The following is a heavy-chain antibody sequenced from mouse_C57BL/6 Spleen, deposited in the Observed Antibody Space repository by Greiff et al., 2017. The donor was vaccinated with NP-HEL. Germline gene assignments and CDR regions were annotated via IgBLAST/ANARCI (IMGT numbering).Heavy chain of an antibody. CDR2: IHTNSGST. Sequence: VQLQQPGAELVKPGASVKLSCKASGYTFTSYWMRWVKQRPGQGLEWIGMIHTNSGSTNYHAKFKSKATLTVDKSSSTAYMQLSSLTSEDSAVYYCAHYDGDAYWGQGTLVTVSA. V-gene: IGHV1-64*01. CDR1: GYTFTSYW. D-gene: IGHD1-2*01. J-gene: IGHJ3*01. CDR3: AHYDGDAY.